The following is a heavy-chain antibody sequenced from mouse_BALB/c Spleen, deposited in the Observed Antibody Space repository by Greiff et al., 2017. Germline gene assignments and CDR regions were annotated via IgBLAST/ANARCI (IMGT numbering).Heavy chain of an antibody. CDR3: ARGYYRYDAAWFAY. J-gene: IGHJ3*01. CDR2: IRNKANGYTT. D-gene: IGHD2-14*01. V-gene: IGHV7-3*02. CDR1: GFTFTDYY. Sequence: EVQGVESGGGLVQPGGSLRLSCATSGFTFTDYYMSWVRQPPGKALEWLGFIRNKANGYTTEYSASVKGRFTISRDNSQSILYLQMNTLRAEDSATYYCARGYYRYDAAWFAYWGQGTLVTVSA.